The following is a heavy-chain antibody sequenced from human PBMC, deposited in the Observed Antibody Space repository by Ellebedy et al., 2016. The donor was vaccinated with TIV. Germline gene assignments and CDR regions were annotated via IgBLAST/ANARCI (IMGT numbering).Heavy chain of an antibody. J-gene: IGHJ6*02. CDR1: GGSVSSGSYY. CDR3: AREFVEVATIDDFYYAMDV. D-gene: IGHD5-24*01. Sequence: GSLRLSCSVSGGSVSSGSYYWSWIRQPPGKGLEWIGYIYYSGGTNYNPSLKSRVTIALDTSKNEFSLKLRSVTAADTAEYYCAREFVEVATIDDFYYAMDVWGQGTTVTVSS. V-gene: IGHV4-61*01. CDR2: IYYSGGT.